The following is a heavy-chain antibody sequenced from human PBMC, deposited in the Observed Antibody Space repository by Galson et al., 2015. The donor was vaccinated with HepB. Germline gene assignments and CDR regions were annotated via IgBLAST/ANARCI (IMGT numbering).Heavy chain of an antibody. V-gene: IGHV5-51*01. CDR3: ASQRKDSLGVFY. D-gene: IGHD3-16*01. CDR2: IFPGDSDT. CDR1: GYSFTSFW. J-gene: IGHJ4*02. Sequence: QSGAEVKKPGESLKISCQGSGYSFTSFWIGWVRQMPGRGLEWMGIIFPGDSDTNYSPSFEGQVTISADRSISTAYLYWSSLKASDTAMYYCASQRKDSLGVFYWGQGTRVTVSS.